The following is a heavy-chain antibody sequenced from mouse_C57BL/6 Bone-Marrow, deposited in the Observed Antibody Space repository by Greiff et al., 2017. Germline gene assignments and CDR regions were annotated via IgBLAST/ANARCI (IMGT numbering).Heavy chain of an antibody. J-gene: IGHJ2*01. CDR3: ERESYDYFFDY. V-gene: IGHV1-72*01. D-gene: IGHD2-4*01. CDR1: GYTFTSYW. Sequence: QVQLQQPGAELVKPGASVKLSCKASGYTFTSYWMHWVKQRPGRGLEWIGRLDPNSGGTKYNEKFKSKATLTVDKHSSTAYMQLSRLTSEDAAGYDCERESYDYFFDYWGQGTTITVSS. CDR2: LDPNSGGT.